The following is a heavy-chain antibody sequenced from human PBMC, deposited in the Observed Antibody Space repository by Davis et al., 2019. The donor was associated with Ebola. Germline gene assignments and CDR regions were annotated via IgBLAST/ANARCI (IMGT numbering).Heavy chain of an antibody. Sequence: GESLKISCIASGFSFGTYAMSWVRQAPGKGLEWVSSISGSGFSTFYADSVKGRFTISRDNSKNTLYLQMNSLRAEDTALYYCAKLPAAVDSWGQGTLFTVSS. D-gene: IGHD6-13*01. J-gene: IGHJ4*02. CDR3: AKLPAAVDS. CDR1: GFSFGTYA. V-gene: IGHV3-23*01. CDR2: ISGSGFST.